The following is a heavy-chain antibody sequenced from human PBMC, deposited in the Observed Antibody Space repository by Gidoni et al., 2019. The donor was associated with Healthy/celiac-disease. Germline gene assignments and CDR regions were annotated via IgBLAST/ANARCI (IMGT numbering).Heavy chain of an antibody. CDR2: ISWNSGSI. D-gene: IGHD6-6*01. CDR3: AKGEYSSSSPLDY. J-gene: IGHJ4*02. CDR1: GFTFDDYA. Sequence: EVQLVESGGGLVQPGRSLRLSCAASGFTFDDYAMHWVRQAPGKGLGWVSGISWNSGSIGYADSVKGRFTISRDNAKNSLYLQMNSLRAEDTALYYCAKGEYSSSSPLDYWGQGTLVTVSS. V-gene: IGHV3-9*01.